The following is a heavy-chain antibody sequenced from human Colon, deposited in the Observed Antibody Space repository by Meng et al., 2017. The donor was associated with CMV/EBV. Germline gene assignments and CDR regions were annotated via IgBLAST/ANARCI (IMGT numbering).Heavy chain of an antibody. D-gene: IGHD2-15*01. V-gene: IGHV3-9*01. CDR1: GFTFDDYA. CDR3: ATSRSLDY. Sequence: SLKISCAASGFTFDDYAMHWVRQAPGKGLEWVSGISWNSGSIGYADSVKGRFTISRDNAKNSVYLQMSSLRGEDTAVYYCATSRSLDYWGQGTLVTVSS. CDR2: ISWNSGSI. J-gene: IGHJ4*02.